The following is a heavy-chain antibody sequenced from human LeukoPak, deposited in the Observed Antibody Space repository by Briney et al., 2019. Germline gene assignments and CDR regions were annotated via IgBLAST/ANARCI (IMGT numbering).Heavy chain of an antibody. CDR1: GGSISSYY. J-gene: IGHJ6*02. D-gene: IGHD7-27*01. CDR2: IYYSGST. CDR3: ARLGTVGMDV. V-gene: IGHV4-59*08. Sequence: SETLSLTCTVSGGSISSYYWSWIRQPPGKGLEWIGYIYYSGSTNYNPSLKSRVTISVDTSKNQFSLKLSSVTAADTAVYYCARLGTVGMDVWRQGTTVTVSS.